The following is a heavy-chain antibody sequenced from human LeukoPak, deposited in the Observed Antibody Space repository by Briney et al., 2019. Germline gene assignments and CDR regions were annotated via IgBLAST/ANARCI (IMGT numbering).Heavy chain of an antibody. CDR1: GFTFSGSA. J-gene: IGHJ4*02. CDR2: IRSKANSYAT. D-gene: IGHD5-24*01. CDR3: TGKMAVDDY. V-gene: IGHV3-73*01. Sequence: LSGGSLRLSCAASGFTFSGSAMHWVREASGRGLEWVGRIRSKANSYATAYAASVIGTFTSSRDDSKNTSYLQMNSLKPEDTAVYYCTGKMAVDDYWGQGTLVTVSS.